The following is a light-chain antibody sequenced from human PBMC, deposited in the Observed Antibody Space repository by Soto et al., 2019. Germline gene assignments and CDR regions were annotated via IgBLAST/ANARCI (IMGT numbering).Light chain of an antibody. CDR2: AAS. CDR1: QVITSE. V-gene: IGKV1-17*01. Sequence: TPSAAYRSATICDSLSITCLASQVITSELGWYQQKPGKAPKRLIYAASSLQSGVPSRFSGSGSGTEFTLTISSLQPEDFATYYCLQIYSTPPTFGQGTKVDI. CDR3: LQIYSTPPT. J-gene: IGKJ1*01.